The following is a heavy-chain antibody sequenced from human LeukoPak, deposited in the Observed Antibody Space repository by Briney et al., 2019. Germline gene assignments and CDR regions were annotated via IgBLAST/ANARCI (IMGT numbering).Heavy chain of an antibody. CDR2: IYSIAST. Sequence: WGSLTLSCAASEFIVTIDYMRWVRQAPGKKLEWVSLIYSIASTDYADSVKGRFTISRNESKKMIFLQMNSLRADDTAIYYCARIHSKGREVLDWGQGTLVTVSS. CDR3: ARIHSKGREVLD. J-gene: IGHJ4*02. V-gene: IGHV3-53*01. D-gene: IGHD2/OR15-2a*01. CDR1: EFIVTIDY.